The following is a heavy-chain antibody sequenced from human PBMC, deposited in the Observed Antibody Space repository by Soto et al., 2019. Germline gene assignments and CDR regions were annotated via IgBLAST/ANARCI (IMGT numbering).Heavy chain of an antibody. V-gene: IGHV3-30*04. CDR3: TKSSGGSSSVGMDY. CDR2: ITRDGYNK. J-gene: IGHJ4*02. CDR1: GFIFKNYA. D-gene: IGHD6-6*01. Sequence: QPGGSLRLSCAGSGFIFKNYALNWVRQAPGKGLEWVASITRDGYNKYYADSVKGRFTISRDNSRDTLSLQMTALRTEDSSIYYCTKSSGGSSSVGMDYWGQGTRVTVSS.